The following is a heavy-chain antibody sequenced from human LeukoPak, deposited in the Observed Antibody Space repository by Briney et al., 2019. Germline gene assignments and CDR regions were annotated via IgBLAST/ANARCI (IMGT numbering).Heavy chain of an antibody. D-gene: IGHD2-15*01. CDR2: INPNSGGT. V-gene: IGHV1-2*02. CDR1: GYTFTGYY. CDR3: ARDSRGFSVDP. Sequence: GASVKVSCKASGYTFTGYYMHWVRQDPGQGLEWMGWINPNSGGTNYAQKFQGGVTMTRYTSISTAYMELSRLTSDDTAVYYCARDSRGFSVDPWGQGTLVTVSS. J-gene: IGHJ5*02.